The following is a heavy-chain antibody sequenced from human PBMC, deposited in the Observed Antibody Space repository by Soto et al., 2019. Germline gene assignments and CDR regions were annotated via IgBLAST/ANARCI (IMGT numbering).Heavy chain of an antibody. CDR3: ARDRATDFGLDV. J-gene: IGHJ6*01. Sequence: EVLLLESGGDSVQPWGSLRLSCIGSGFTFSDYVMSQVRQVPGKGLEWVLSISDGGERTDYRDSVRGRFTISRDKAKFKRHLQMNSLRVDDTATYFCARDRATDFGLDVWGQGTTFTVSS. V-gene: IGHV3-23*01. CDR1: GFTFSDYV. D-gene: IGHD3-3*01. CDR2: ISDGGERT.